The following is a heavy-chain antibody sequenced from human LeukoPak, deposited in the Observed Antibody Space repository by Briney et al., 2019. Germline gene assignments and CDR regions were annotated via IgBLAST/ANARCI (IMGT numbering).Heavy chain of an antibody. Sequence: PGGSLRLSCAASGFTFSSYEMNWVRQAPGKGLEWVSYISSSGSTIYYADSVKGRSTISRDSSKNTLYLQMNSLRAEDTAVYYCASSLSRCSGGSCYPYYFDYWGQGTLVTVSS. D-gene: IGHD2-15*01. CDR1: GFTFSSYE. CDR3: ASSLSRCSGGSCYPYYFDY. CDR2: ISSSGSTI. V-gene: IGHV3-48*03. J-gene: IGHJ4*02.